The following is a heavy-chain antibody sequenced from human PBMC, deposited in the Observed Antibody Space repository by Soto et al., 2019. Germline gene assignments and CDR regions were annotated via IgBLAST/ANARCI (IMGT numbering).Heavy chain of an antibody. CDR1: GFMFSNRW. Sequence: EVQLVESGGGLVQPGGSLRLSCAASGFMFSNRWMHWVRQAPGKGLVWVSYINSDGSTTTYADSVKGRFTISRDNAKNTVYLQMNSLRAEDTAVYYCARDSSYGMDVWGQGNTVTVSS. J-gene: IGHJ6*02. CDR2: INSDGSTT. V-gene: IGHV3-74*01. CDR3: ARDSSYGMDV.